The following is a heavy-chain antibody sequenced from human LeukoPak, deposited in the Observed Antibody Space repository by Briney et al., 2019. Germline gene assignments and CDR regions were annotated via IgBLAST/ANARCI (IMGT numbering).Heavy chain of an antibody. Sequence: SETLSLTCAVYGGSFSGYYWSWLRQPPGKGLEWIGEINHSGSTNYNPSLTSRVTISVDTSKNQFSLKLSSVTAADTAVYYCARARSHSSGWNFWGQGTLVTVSS. J-gene: IGHJ4*02. D-gene: IGHD6-19*01. CDR2: INHSGST. CDR1: GGSFSGYY. V-gene: IGHV4-34*01. CDR3: ARARSHSSGWNF.